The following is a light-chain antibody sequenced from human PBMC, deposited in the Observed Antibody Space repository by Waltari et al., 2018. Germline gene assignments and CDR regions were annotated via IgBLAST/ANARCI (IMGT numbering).Light chain of an antibody. V-gene: IGKV3-20*01. J-gene: IGKJ1*01. CDR2: GAY. Sequence: IVLTQSPGTLSLSPGERATLSCRASQSVGTDLAWYQPKPGQAPRLLIYGAYSRAAGIPDRFSGSGYGTDFSLTISRLEPEDFAVYFCQHHLRLPTTFGQGTKVEIK. CDR3: QHHLRLPTT. CDR1: QSVGTD.